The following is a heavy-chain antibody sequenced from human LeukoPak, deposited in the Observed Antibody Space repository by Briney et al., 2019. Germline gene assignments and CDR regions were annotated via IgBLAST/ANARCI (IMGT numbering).Heavy chain of an antibody. V-gene: IGHV1-2*02. CDR1: GYTFTGYY. D-gene: IGHD3-16*02. CDR2: INPNSSGT. J-gene: IGHJ6*03. CDR3: ARVQAYYDYVWGSYRYTGSYYYYMDV. Sequence: GASVKVSCKASGYTFTGYYMHWVRQAPGQGLEWMGWINPNSSGTNYAQKFQGRVTMTRNTSISTAYMELSSLRSEDTAVYYCARVQAYYDYVWGSYRYTGSYYYYMDVWGKGTTVTISS.